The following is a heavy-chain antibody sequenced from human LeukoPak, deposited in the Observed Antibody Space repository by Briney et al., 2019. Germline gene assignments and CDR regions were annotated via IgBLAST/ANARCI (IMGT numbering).Heavy chain of an antibody. V-gene: IGHV4-59*07. CDR2: IYYSGST. CDR3: ARGVVPAATGGWFDP. J-gene: IGHJ5*02. D-gene: IGHD2-2*01. Sequence: SDTLSLTCTVSGGSISSYYWSWIRQPLGKGLEWIGYIYYSGSTNYNPSLKSRVTISVDTSKNQFSLKLSSVTAADTAVYYCARGVVPAATGGWFDPWGQGTLVTVSS. CDR1: GGSISSYY.